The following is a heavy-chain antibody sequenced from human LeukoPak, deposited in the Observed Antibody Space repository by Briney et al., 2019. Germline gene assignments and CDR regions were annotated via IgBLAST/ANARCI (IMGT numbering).Heavy chain of an antibody. D-gene: IGHD2-15*01. J-gene: IGHJ4*02. CDR3: ARAQYWPYFDY. V-gene: IGHV3-30*03. CDR2: ISYDGTNE. Sequence: PGGSLRLSCAASGFTFSNYGMHWVRQAPGKGLEWVAVISYDGTNEYYADSVKGRLTISRDNSKNMLFLQMNSLRAEDTAVYYCARAQYWPYFDYWGRGTLVTVSS. CDR1: GFTFSNYG.